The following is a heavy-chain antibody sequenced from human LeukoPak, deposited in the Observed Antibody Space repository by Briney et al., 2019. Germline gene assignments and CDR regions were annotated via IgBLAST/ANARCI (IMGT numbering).Heavy chain of an antibody. J-gene: IGHJ6*03. V-gene: IGHV1-69*06. CDR3: ARDRGPDIAAAGKFRHYYYYMDV. Sequence: ASVKVSCKASGGTFSSYAISWVRQAPGQGLEWMGGIIPIFGTANYAQKFQGRVTITADKSTSTAYMELSSLRSEDTAVYYCARDRGPDIAAAGKFRHYYYYMDVWGKGTTVTVSS. D-gene: IGHD6-13*01. CDR1: GGTFSSYA. CDR2: IIPIFGTA.